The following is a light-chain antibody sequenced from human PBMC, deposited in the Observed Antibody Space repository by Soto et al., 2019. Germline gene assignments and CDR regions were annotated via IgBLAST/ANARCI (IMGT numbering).Light chain of an antibody. J-gene: IGLJ2*01. CDR3: CSYAGSSTFV. V-gene: IGLV2-23*03. CDR2: EGS. Sequence: QSALTQPASVSGSPGQSITISCTGTSSDVGSYNLVSWYQQHPGKAPKLMIYEGSKRPSGVSNRFSGSKSGNTASLTISGLQAEDEADYYCCSYAGSSTFVFGGGTKFTVL. CDR1: SSDVGSYNL.